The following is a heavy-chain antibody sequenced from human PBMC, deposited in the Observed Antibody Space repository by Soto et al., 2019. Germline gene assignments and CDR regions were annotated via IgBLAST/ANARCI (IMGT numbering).Heavy chain of an antibody. J-gene: IGHJ4*02. V-gene: IGHV3-30*18. Sequence: GGSLRLSCAASGFTFSSYGMHWVRQAPGKGLEWVAVISYDGSNKYYADSVKGRFTISRDNSKNTLYLQMNSLRAEDTAVYYCAKDWGGFYGGSSNYWGQGTLVTVSS. CDR2: ISYDGSNK. CDR1: GFTFSSYG. D-gene: IGHD4-17*01. CDR3: AKDWGGFYGGSSNY.